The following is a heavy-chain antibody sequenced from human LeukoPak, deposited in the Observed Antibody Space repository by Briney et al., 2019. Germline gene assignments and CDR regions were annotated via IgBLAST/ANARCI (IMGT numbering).Heavy chain of an antibody. CDR2: ISNDGSNK. D-gene: IGHD2-15*01. CDR1: GFTFSSYG. CDR3: AKVLNPAGQGYCSGGSCYPPDY. V-gene: IGHV3-30*18. Sequence: GRSLRLSCAASGFTFSSYGMHWVRQAPGKGREGVAVISNDGSNKYYADSVKGRFTISRDNSKNTLYLQMNSLRAEDTAVYYCAKVLNPAGQGYCSGGSCYPPDYWGQGTLVTVSS. J-gene: IGHJ4*02.